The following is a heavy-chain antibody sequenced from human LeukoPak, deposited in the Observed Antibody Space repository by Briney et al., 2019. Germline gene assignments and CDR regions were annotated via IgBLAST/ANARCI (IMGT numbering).Heavy chain of an antibody. J-gene: IGHJ6*04. CDR1: GFTFSNYA. CDR2: ISGSGGTT. D-gene: IGHD3-10*01. Sequence: GGSLRLSCAASGFTFSNYAMNWVRQAPGKGLERVSGISGSGGTTFYADSVKGRFTISRDNSKNTVNLQMNSLRAEDTAVYYCAKDLGFGEAQAQYFYYGMDVWGEGTSVTVSS. V-gene: IGHV3-23*01. CDR3: AKDLGFGEAQAQYFYYGMDV.